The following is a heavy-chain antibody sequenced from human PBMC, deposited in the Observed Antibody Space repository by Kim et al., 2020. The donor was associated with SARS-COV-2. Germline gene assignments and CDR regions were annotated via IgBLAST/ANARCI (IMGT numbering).Heavy chain of an antibody. CDR1: GFTVSSNY. CDR2: IYSGGST. Sequence: GGSLRLSCAASGFTVSSNYMSWVRQAPGKGLECVSVIYSGGSTYYADSVKGRFTISRDNSKNTLYLQMNSLRAEDTAVYYCAQGGAPRYYYYGMDVWGQGTTVTVSS. D-gene: IGHD3-16*01. J-gene: IGHJ6*02. CDR3: AQGGAPRYYYYGMDV. V-gene: IGHV3-53*01.